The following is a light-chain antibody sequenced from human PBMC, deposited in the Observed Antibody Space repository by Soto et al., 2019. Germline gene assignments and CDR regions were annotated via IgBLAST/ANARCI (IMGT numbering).Light chain of an antibody. CDR2: DAS. CDR3: LQDYNSTWT. Sequence: GDRVTITCRSSQTITNWLAWYQQKPGKAPRLLIYDASSLESWVPSRFSGSGSGTEFTLTISSLQPEDVATDYCLQDYNSTWTFGQGTKVDIK. CDR1: QTITNW. J-gene: IGKJ1*01. V-gene: IGKV1-5*01.